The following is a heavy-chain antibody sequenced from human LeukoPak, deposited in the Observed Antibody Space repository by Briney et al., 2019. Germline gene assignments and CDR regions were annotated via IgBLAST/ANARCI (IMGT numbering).Heavy chain of an antibody. J-gene: IGHJ6*02. CDR2: ISYDGSNK. Sequence: GGSLRLSCAASGFTFSSYAMHWVRQAPGKGLEWVAVISYDGSNKYYADSVKGRFTISRDNSKNTLYLQMNSLRAEDTAVYYCARGLGYCSSTSCPGWRVRGNYYYYYGMDVWGQGTTVTVSS. V-gene: IGHV3-30-3*01. CDR3: ARGLGYCSSTSCPGWRVRGNYYYYYGMDV. D-gene: IGHD2-2*01. CDR1: GFTFSSYA.